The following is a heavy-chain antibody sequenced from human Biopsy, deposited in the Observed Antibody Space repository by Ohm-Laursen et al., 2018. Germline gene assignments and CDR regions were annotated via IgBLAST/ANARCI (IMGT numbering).Heavy chain of an antibody. V-gene: IGHV1-18*01. CDR2: INPYNGDT. Sequence: ASVKVSCRTSGGTLSNYAINWVRQAPGQGLEWMGWINPYNGDTNYAQKLQGRVTMTTDTSTSTAYMELRSLRSDDTAVYYCARDYQPTIITIHYYYYGMDVWGQGTTVTVSS. CDR3: ARDYQPTIITIHYYYYGMDV. CDR1: GGTLSNYA. J-gene: IGHJ6*02. D-gene: IGHD2-2*01.